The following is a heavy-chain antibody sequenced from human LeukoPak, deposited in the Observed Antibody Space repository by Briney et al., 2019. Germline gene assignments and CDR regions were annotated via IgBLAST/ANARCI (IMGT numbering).Heavy chain of an antibody. Sequence: GGSLRLSCAASRFTLSNYWMSWVRQAPGKGLEWVANIKQDGSETYYVDSVKGRFTISRDNAKNSLSLQMNSLRDEDTAVYYCARQRGSGCLDYWGQGTLVTVSS. CDR2: IKQDGSET. D-gene: IGHD6-19*01. J-gene: IGHJ4*02. CDR1: RFTLSNYW. V-gene: IGHV3-7*01. CDR3: ARQRGSGCLDY.